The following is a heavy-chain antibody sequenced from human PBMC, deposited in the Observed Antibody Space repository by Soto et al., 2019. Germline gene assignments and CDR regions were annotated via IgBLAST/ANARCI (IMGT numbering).Heavy chain of an antibody. D-gene: IGHD3-3*01. CDR3: ARVRDWFDP. CDR1: GGSFSGYY. J-gene: IGHJ5*02. V-gene: IGHV4-34*01. Sequence: KPSETLSLTCAVYGGSFSGYYWNWIRQPPGKGLEWIGEIDHSGYTNYNPSLKSRVPISVDTSKNQFSLRLTSVTAADTAVYYCARVRDWFDPWGQGTLVTVSS. CDR2: IDHSGYT.